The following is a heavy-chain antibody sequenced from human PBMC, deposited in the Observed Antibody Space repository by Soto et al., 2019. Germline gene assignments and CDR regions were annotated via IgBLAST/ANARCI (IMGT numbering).Heavy chain of an antibody. CDR1: GFTFSSYS. Sequence: PGGSLRLSCAASGFTFSSYSMNWVRQAPGKGLEWVSYISSSSSTIYYADSVKGRFTISRDNSKNTLYLQMNSLRAEDTAVYYCARAIMYCSGGSCAGDWFDPWGQGTLVTVSS. D-gene: IGHD2-15*01. CDR2: ISSSSSTI. J-gene: IGHJ5*02. CDR3: ARAIMYCSGGSCAGDWFDP. V-gene: IGHV3-48*01.